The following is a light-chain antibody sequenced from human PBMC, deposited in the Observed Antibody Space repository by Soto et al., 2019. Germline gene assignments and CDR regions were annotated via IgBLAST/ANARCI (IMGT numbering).Light chain of an antibody. CDR1: QSVSSSY. CDR2: GAS. J-gene: IGKJ5*01. CDR3: QQYGSSPIT. V-gene: IGKV3-20*01. Sequence: EIVWTQSPGTLSLSPGERATLSCRASQSVSSSYLAWYPQKPGQAPRLLIYGASRRATGIPDRFSGSGSGTDFTLSIRRLEPEDFAVYYCQQYGSSPITFGQGPRLEIK.